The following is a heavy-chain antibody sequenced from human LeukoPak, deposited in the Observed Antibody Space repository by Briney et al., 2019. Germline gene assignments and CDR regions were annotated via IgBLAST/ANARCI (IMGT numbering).Heavy chain of an antibody. Sequence: GGSLRLSCAASEFTVSSHYMSWVRQAPGKGLEWVSVLYSDGSTYYADSVKDRFTISRDNSKNTLYLQMNSLRVEDTAIYYCAKGRGYCTGGSCYSDYWGQGTLVTVSS. CDR2: LYSDGST. CDR1: EFTVSSHY. CDR3: AKGRGYCTGGSCYSDY. J-gene: IGHJ4*02. D-gene: IGHD2-15*01. V-gene: IGHV3-66*01.